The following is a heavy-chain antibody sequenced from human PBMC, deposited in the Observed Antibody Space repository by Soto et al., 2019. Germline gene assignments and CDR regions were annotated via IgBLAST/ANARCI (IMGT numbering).Heavy chain of an antibody. CDR1: GYTFTSYD. Sequence: QVQLVQSGAEVKKPGASVKVSCKASGYTFTSYDINWVRQATGQGLEWMGWMNPNSGNTGYAQKFQGRVTMTRNTSISTAYMELSSLRSDDTAVYYCATFTRGYYYGSGSYYRVDYWGQGTLVTVSS. V-gene: IGHV1-8*01. CDR3: ATFTRGYYYGSGSYYRVDY. D-gene: IGHD3-10*01. J-gene: IGHJ4*02. CDR2: MNPNSGNT.